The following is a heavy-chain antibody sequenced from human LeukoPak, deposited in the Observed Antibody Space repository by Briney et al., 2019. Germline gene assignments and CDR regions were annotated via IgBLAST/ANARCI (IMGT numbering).Heavy chain of an antibody. CDR2: IYYSGST. CDR1: GGSFSSYY. J-gene: IGHJ4*02. V-gene: IGHV4-39*01. Sequence: SETLSLTCAVYGGSFSSYYWGWIRQPPGKGLEWIGSIYYSGSTYYNPSLKSRVTISVDTSKNQFSLRLSSVTAADTAVYYCARPPKGPRSYFDYWGQGTLVTVSS. CDR3: ARPPKGPRSYFDY.